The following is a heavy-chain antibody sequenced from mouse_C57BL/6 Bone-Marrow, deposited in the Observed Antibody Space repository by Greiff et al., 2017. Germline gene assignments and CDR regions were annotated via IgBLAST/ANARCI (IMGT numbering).Heavy chain of an antibody. CDR2: IDPENGDT. CDR1: GFNIKDDY. Sequence: EVKLVESGAELVRPGASVKLSCTASGFNIKDDYMHWVKQRPEQGLEWIGWIDPENGDTEYASKFQGKATITADTSSNTAYLQLSSLTSEDTAVYYCTTVTTVVAGNYFDYWGQGTTLTVSS. J-gene: IGHJ2*01. CDR3: TTVTTVVAGNYFDY. D-gene: IGHD1-1*01. V-gene: IGHV14-4*01.